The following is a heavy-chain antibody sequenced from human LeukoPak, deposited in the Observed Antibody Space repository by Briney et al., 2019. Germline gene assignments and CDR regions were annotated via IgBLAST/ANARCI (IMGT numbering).Heavy chain of an antibody. J-gene: IGHJ3*02. V-gene: IGHV4-39*02. CDR1: GGSISTYY. Sequence: PSEPLSFTCTASGGSISTYYWAVLRQPPGKGLEWIGSIDHSGSTYYNPSLKSRVTISVDTSNNHFSLKLNAVTAADTAVYYCARSGQQLLFAFDIWGQGTMVTVSS. CDR2: IDHSGST. CDR3: ARSGQQLLFAFDI. D-gene: IGHD6-13*01.